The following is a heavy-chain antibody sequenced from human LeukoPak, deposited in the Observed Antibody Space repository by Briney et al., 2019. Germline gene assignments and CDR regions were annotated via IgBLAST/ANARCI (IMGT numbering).Heavy chain of an antibody. CDR3: AREMTIKAAAASGGYFDY. D-gene: IGHD6-13*01. V-gene: IGHV4-4*07. J-gene: IGHJ4*02. CDR2: IYTSGST. Sequence: SSETLSLTCTVSGGSISSYYWSWIRQPAGKGLEWIGRIYTSGSTNYNPSLKSRVTMSVDTSKNQFSLKLSSVTAADTAVYYCAREMTIKAAAASGGYFDYWGQGTLVTVSS. CDR1: GGSISSYY.